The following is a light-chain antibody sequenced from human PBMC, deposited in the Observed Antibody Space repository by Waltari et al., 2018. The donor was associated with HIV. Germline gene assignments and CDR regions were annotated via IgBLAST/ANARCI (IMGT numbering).Light chain of an antibody. CDR2: GDN. CDR1: NSNVGRDV. J-gene: IGLJ1*01. CDR3: AAWDARLNEYL. Sequence: QSVLTQPHSASGTPGQRVIISCSGSNSNVGRDVVTWYQQLPGTAPKLLISGDNERPSGVPDRFSGSKSCASASLAISDLQSEDEAEYYCAAWDARLNEYLFGTGTKVTVL. V-gene: IGLV1-44*01.